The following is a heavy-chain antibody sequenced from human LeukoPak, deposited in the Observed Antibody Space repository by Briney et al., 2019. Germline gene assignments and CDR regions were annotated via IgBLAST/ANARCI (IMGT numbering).Heavy chain of an antibody. J-gene: IGHJ4*02. V-gene: IGHV3-33*01. CDR1: GFSFNNYG. CDR3: ARDNTSFFDH. D-gene: IGHD5-18*01. CDR2: IWYDGTRQ. Sequence: GGSLRLSCAVSGFSFNNYGMDWVRQAPGKGLEWVAVIWYDGTRQYYADSVKGRFTISRDNPRNTVYLQMDSLRAEDTAVYYCARDNTSFFDHWGQGIRVTVSS.